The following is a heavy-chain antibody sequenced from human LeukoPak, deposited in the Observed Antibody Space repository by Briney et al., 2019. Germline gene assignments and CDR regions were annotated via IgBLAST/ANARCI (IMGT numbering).Heavy chain of an antibody. Sequence: SETLSLTCTVSGGSISSYYWSWIRQPAGKGLEWIGRIYTSGSTNYNPSLKSRVTMSVDTSKNQFFLKLSSVTAADTAVYYCAISYYYDSSGFADTFDYWGQGTLVTVSS. D-gene: IGHD3-22*01. CDR2: IYTSGST. CDR3: AISYYYDSSGFADTFDY. V-gene: IGHV4-4*07. J-gene: IGHJ4*02. CDR1: GGSISSYY.